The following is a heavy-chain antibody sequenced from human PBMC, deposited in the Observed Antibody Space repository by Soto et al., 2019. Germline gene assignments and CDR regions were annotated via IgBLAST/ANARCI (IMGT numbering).Heavy chain of an antibody. D-gene: IGHD1-7*01. J-gene: IGHJ6*02. CDR3: AKDRNENFWVYYYAMDV. CDR1: GFTFHEYA. Sequence: EVQLIESGGGWVQPGTSLRVSCAASGFTFHEYAMHWVRQAPGKGLEWVSGISSDGDTIAYADSVQGRFTVFRDNAKNSLYLQMNSLRAEDTAVYYGAKDRNENFWVYYYAMDVWGQGTAVTVSS. CDR2: ISSDGDTI. V-gene: IGHV3-9*01.